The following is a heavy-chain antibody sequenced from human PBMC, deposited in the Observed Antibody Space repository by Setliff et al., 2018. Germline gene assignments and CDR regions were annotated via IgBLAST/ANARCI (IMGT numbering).Heavy chain of an antibody. J-gene: IGHJ3*02. CDR3: ARHGGPAGDAFDI. D-gene: IGHD3-16*01. CDR2: MYYGGST. Sequence: PSETLSLTCSVSDGSISSDDYYWAWIRQPPGKGLEWIGSMYYGGSTSYHSPFRSRVTISVDTSKRQFSLRLPSVTAADTAVYFCARHGGPAGDAFDIWGQGTMGTVSS. V-gene: IGHV4-39*01. CDR1: DGSISSDDYY.